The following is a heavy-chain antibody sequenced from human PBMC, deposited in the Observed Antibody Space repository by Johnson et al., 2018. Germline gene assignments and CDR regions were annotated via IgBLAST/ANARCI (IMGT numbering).Heavy chain of an antibody. CDR1: GGSIGSYY. J-gene: IGHJ3*02. CDR2: IFYTGLT. V-gene: IGHV4-59*01. CDR3: ARDRRYESGGYYLPFDI. D-gene: IGHD3-22*01. Sequence: QVQLQESGPGLVKPSETLSLTCTVSGGSIGSYYWTWIRQPPGKGLEYIGYIFYTGLTGYNPSLESRVTTSLDTSKKQFSLKMTSVTTADTAVYYCARDRRYESGGYYLPFDIWGQGTMVTVSS.